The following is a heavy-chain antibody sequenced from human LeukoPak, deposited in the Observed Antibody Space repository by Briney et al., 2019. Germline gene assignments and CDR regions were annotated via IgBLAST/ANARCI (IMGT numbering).Heavy chain of an antibody. D-gene: IGHD5-24*01. CDR3: ARGQRRHIDMAPSFDY. Sequence: GGSLRLSCAASGFTFGRHWMSWVRQAPGKGLEWVAHMNQGGSETTNVDSVKGRFTISRDDAKNLVFLQMNSLRVEDTAVYSCARGQRRHIDMAPSFDYWGQGTLVTVSS. V-gene: IGHV3-7*01. J-gene: IGHJ4*02. CDR2: MNQGGSET. CDR1: GFTFGRHW.